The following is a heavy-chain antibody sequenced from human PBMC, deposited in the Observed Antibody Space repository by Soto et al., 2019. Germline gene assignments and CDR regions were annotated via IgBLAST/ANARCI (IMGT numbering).Heavy chain of an antibody. CDR2: ISAYNGNT. D-gene: IGHD2-2*01. V-gene: IGHV1-18*01. CDR1: GYTFTSYG. CDR3: ARDLLLDLVVVPAAGNYMDV. Sequence: ASVKVSCKASGYTFTSYGISWVRQAPGQGLEWMGWISAYNGNTNYAQKLQGRVTMTTDTSTSTAYMELRSLRSDDTAVYYCARDLLLDLVVVPAAGNYMDVWGQGTKVTVYS. J-gene: IGHJ6*02.